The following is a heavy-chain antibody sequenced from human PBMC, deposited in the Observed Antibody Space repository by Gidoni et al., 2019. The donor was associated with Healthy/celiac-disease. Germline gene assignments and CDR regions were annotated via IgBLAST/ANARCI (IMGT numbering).Heavy chain of an antibody. J-gene: IGHJ4*02. CDR2: TYYRSKWYN. CDR1: GHSLSSPSAA. V-gene: IGHV6-1*01. D-gene: IGHD3-10*01. Sequence: QVQLQQSGPGLVKPSQTLPLPCAISGHSLSSPSAAWTWIRQSPSRGLEWRGRTYYRSKWYNDYAVSGKSRITSNPDTSKNQFALQLNSVTPEDTAVYYCARESGGISTMVRGVIYYFDYWGQGTLVTVSS. CDR3: ARESGGISTMVRGVIYYFDY.